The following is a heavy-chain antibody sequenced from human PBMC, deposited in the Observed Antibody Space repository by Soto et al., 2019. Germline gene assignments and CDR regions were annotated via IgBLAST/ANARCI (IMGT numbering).Heavy chain of an antibody. CDR2: IYYSGST. J-gene: IGHJ4*02. D-gene: IGHD3-10*01. CDR1: GGSISSGDYY. Sequence: QVQLQESGPGLVKPSQTLSLTCTVSGGSISSGDYYWSWIRQPPGKGLEWIGYIYYSGSTYYNPSLKSRVTIPVDPSKTPFSLKLSCVTAADTAGYYCARVGGGAYYGSGSYWIDYWGQGTLVTVSS. CDR3: ARVGGGAYYGSGSYWIDY. V-gene: IGHV4-30-4*01.